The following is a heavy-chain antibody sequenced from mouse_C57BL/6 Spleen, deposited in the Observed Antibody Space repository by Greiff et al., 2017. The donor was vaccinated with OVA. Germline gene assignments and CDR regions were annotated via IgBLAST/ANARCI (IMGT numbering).Heavy chain of an antibody. V-gene: IGHV1-80*01. CDR3: ARWVDPGYFDV. D-gene: IGHD1-1*02. J-gene: IGHJ1*03. CDR2: IYPGDGDT. Sequence: VQLVESGAELVKPGASVKISCKASGYAFSSYWMNWVKQRPGKGLEWIGQIYPGDGDTNYNGKFKGKATLTADKSSSTAYMQLSSLTAEDSAVYFCARWVDPGYFDVWGTGTTVTVSS. CDR1: GYAFSSYW.